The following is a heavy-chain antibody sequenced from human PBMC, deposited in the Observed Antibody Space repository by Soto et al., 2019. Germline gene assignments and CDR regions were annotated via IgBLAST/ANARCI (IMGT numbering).Heavy chain of an antibody. V-gene: IGHV3-30-3*02. Sequence: QVQLVESGGGVVQPGRSLRLSCAASGVNLYNYAMHWVRQAPGKGLEWVALISYDGSKKDYGDSVKGRFIISRDNSKNTLDLQMNSLRAEDTAVYYCTKSNRGSGYYTGDNYYGMDVWGQGTTVTVSS. CDR3: TKSNRGSGYYTGDNYYGMDV. CDR2: ISYDGSKK. J-gene: IGHJ6*02. CDR1: GVNLYNYA. D-gene: IGHD3-3*01.